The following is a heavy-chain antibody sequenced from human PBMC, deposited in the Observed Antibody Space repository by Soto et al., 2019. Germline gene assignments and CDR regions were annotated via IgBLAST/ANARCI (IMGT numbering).Heavy chain of an antibody. D-gene: IGHD3-9*01. J-gene: IGHJ5*02. CDR2: INPNSGGT. CDR3: ARLGYYDILTGYTDWFDP. V-gene: IGHV1-2*04. CDR1: GYTFTGYY. Sequence: QVQLVQSGAEVKKPGASVKVSCKASGYTFTGYYMHWVRQAPGQGLEWMGWINPNSGGTNYAQKFQGWVTMTRDTSISTAYMELSRLRSDDTAVYYCARLGYYDILTGYTDWFDPWGQGTLVTVSS.